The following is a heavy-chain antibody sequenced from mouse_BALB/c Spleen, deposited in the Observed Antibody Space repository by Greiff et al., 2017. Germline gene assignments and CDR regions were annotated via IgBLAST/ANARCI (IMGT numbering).Heavy chain of an antibody. J-gene: IGHJ4*01. CDR1: GFSLTSYG. V-gene: IGHV2-2*02. CDR3: ARKGNSLLRLFYAMDY. D-gene: IGHD1-2*01. CDR2: IWSGGST. Sequence: QVHMKQSGPGLVQPSQSLSITCTVSGFSLTSYGVHWVRQSPGKGLEWLGVIWSGGSTDYNAAFISRLSISKDNSKSQVFFKMNSLQANDTAIYYCARKGNSLLRLFYAMDYWGQGTSVTVSS.